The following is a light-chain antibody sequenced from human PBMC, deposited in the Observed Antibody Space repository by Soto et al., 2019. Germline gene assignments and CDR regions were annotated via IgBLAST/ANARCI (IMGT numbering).Light chain of an antibody. CDR1: QHVDRY. CDR2: SAS. V-gene: IGKV1-39*01. Sequence: DIQMTQSPSSLSASVGDSVTITCRTSQHVDRYLSWYQQIPGRAPKLSIYSASSLVSGVPPRFRGSASGTEFTLSISSLQREDFATYFCQQSSNIPWTFGQGTKVDIK. J-gene: IGKJ1*01. CDR3: QQSSNIPWT.